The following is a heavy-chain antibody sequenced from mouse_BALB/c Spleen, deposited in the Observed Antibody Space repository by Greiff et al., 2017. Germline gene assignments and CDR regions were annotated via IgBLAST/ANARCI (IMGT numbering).Heavy chain of an antibody. V-gene: IGHV5-12-2*01. CDR1: GFTFSSYT. J-gene: IGHJ3*01. D-gene: IGHD1-1*01. CDR2: ISNGGGST. CDR3: ARHRYYGGSPAWFAY. Sequence: EVHLVESGGGLVQPGGSLKLSCAASGFTFSSYTMSWVRQTPEKRLEWVAYISNGGGSTYYPDTVKGRVTISRDTAKNTLYLQMSSLKSEDTAMYYYARHRYYGGSPAWFAYWGQGTLVTGSA.